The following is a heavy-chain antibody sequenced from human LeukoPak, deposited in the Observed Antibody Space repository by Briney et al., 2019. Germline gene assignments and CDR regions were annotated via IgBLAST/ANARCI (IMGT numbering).Heavy chain of an antibody. V-gene: IGHV1-69*06. CDR1: GGTFSSYA. Sequence: ASVKVSCKASGGTFSSYAISWVRQAPGQGLEWMGENIPIFGTANYAQKFQGRVTITADKSTSTAYMELSGLRSEDAAVYYCARGSDYYDSSGYYWYFQHWGQGTLVTVSS. CDR2: NIPIFGTA. CDR3: ARGSDYYDSSGYYWYFQH. J-gene: IGHJ1*01. D-gene: IGHD3-22*01.